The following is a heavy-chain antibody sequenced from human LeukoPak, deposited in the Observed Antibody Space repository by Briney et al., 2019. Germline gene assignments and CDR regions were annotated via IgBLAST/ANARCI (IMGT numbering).Heavy chain of an antibody. V-gene: IGHV1-2*02. CDR2: FNPNSGGT. J-gene: IGHJ4*02. Sequence: ASVKVSCKASGSTFTGYYMHWVRQAPGQGLEWMGCFNPNSGGTNYAQKFQGRVTMTRDTSISTAYMELSRLRSDETAVYYCARIPSYYYDSSGYPYYFDYWGQGTLVTVSS. CDR1: GSTFTGYY. CDR3: ARIPSYYYDSSGYPYYFDY. D-gene: IGHD3-22*01.